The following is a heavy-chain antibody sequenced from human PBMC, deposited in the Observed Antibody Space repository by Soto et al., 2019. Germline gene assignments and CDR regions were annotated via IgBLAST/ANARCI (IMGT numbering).Heavy chain of an antibody. Sequence: GGSLRLSCAASGFTFSSYAMSWVRQAPGKGLECVSAISGSGGSTYYADSVKGRFTISRDNSKNTLYLQMNSLRAEDTAIYYCAKDRQQLVRGDAFDIWGQGTMVTVSS. D-gene: IGHD6-13*01. V-gene: IGHV3-23*01. CDR1: GFTFSSYA. J-gene: IGHJ3*02. CDR2: ISGSGGST. CDR3: AKDRQQLVRGDAFDI.